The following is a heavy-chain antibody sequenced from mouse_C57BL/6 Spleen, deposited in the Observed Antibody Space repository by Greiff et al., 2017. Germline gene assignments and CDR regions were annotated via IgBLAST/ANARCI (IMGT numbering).Heavy chain of an antibody. V-gene: IGHV5-17*01. Sequence: EVQLVESGGGLVKPGGSLTLSCAASGFTFSDYGMHWVRQAPEKGLEWVAYISSGSSTICYADTVKGRFTISRDNAKNTLFLQMTSLRSEDTAMYYCAREGFDYWGQGTTLTVSS. CDR2: ISSGSSTI. CDR3: AREGFDY. J-gene: IGHJ2*01. CDR1: GFTFSDYG.